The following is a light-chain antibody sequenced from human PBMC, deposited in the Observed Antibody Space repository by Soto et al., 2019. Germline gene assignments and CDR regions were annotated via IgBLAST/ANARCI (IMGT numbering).Light chain of an antibody. CDR2: DAS. Sequence: EIVLTHSPATLSLSPGERATLSCRASQSVSSYLAWYQQKPGQAPRLLIYDASNRATGIPARFSGSGSGTDFTLTISSLEPEDFAVYYCQQRSNWPLPITFGQGTRLEIK. V-gene: IGKV3-11*01. J-gene: IGKJ5*01. CDR3: QQRSNWPLPIT. CDR1: QSVSSY.